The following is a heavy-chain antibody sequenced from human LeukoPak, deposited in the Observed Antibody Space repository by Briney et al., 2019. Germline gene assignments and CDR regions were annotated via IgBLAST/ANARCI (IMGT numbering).Heavy chain of an antibody. CDR1: GYSFTSYW. CDR3: ARDHGLFHMFDP. CDR2: IYPGDSDT. Sequence: GESLKISCKGSGYSFTSYWIGWVRQMPGKGLEWMGIIYPGDSDTRYSPSFQGQVTISADKSINTAYLQWSRLKAADTAVYYCARDHGLFHMFDPWGQGTLVTVSS. J-gene: IGHJ5*02. V-gene: IGHV5-51*01. D-gene: IGHD2-21*01.